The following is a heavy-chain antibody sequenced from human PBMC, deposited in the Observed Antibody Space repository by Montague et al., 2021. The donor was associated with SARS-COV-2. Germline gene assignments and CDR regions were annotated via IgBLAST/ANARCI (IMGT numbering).Heavy chain of an antibody. CDR1: GGSINNYY. CDR2: IHYTGSA. Sequence: SETLSLTCTVSGGSINNYYWSWIRQPPEKGPEWIAFIHYTGSANYNPSLKSRATISVDPYKNQCSLKLTSVTAADAALYYCERHLAVGTSGFDIWGQGTMVTVSS. J-gene: IGHJ3*02. V-gene: IGHV4-59*08. D-gene: IGHD6-19*01. CDR3: ERHLAVGTSGFDI.